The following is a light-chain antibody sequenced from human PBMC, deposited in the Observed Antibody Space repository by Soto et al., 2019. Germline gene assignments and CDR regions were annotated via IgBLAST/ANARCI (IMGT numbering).Light chain of an antibody. CDR2: QTS. V-gene: IGKV1-33*01. Sequence: DIQMTQSPSSLSASVGDRVTITCQASQDIDNDLNWYQQKPGEAPKLLIYQTSNLKTGVPSRFTGGGSGIDFTFTISSLQADDIATYYCQHYFNLPLTFGGGTRV. J-gene: IGKJ4*01. CDR3: QHYFNLPLT. CDR1: QDIDND.